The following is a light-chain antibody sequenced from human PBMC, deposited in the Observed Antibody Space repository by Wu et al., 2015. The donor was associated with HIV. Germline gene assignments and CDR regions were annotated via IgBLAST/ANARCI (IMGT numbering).Light chain of an antibody. CDR3: QQYDSSSYT. V-gene: IGKV3-20*01. Sequence: EIVLTQSPGTLSLSPGERATLSCRASQSVSSSYLAWYQQKPGQAPRLLIYGASNRATGIPDRFSGSGSGTDFTLTISRLEPEDFALYYCQQYDSSSYTFGQGTNLEIK. CDR2: GAS. J-gene: IGKJ2*01. CDR1: QSVSSSY.